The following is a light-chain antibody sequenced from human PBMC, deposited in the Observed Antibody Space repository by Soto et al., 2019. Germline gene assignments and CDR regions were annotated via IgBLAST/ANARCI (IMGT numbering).Light chain of an antibody. V-gene: IGKV1-39*01. CDR1: QSISSY. CDR3: QQSYSTPRT. J-gene: IGKJ1*01. Sequence: DIQMTQSPPSLSASVGDRVTITCRASQSISSYLKWYQQKPGKAPKLLYYAASSLQSGVPSRFLGSGSGTDFTLTISRLQPEDFATNYCQQSYSTPRTFGQGTKVEIK. CDR2: AAS.